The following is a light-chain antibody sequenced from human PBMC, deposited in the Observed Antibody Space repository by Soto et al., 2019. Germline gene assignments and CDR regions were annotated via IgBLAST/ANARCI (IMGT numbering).Light chain of an antibody. CDR3: QHYNSYSEA. Sequence: DIQMTQSPSTLSGSVGDRVTITCRASQTISSWLAWYQQKPGKAPKLLIYKASTLKSGVPSRFSGTRSRTDFTLTVSSLPPDDFATYYCQHYNSYSEAFGQGTKVDIK. J-gene: IGKJ1*01. CDR2: KAS. CDR1: QTISSW. V-gene: IGKV1-5*03.